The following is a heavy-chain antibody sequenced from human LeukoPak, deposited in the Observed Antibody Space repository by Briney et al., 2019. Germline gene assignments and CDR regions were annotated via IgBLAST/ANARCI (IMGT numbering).Heavy chain of an antibody. V-gene: IGHV4-39*01. J-gene: IGHJ4*02. CDR3: ARRQWLEPFDY. CDR1: GGSISSSSYY. D-gene: IGHD6-19*01. Sequence: SETLSLTCTVSGGSISSSSYYWGWIRQPPGEGLEWIGSIYYSGSTYYNPSLKSRVTISVDTSKNQFSLKLSSVTAADTAVYYCARRQWLEPFDYWGQGTLVTVSS. CDR2: IYYSGST.